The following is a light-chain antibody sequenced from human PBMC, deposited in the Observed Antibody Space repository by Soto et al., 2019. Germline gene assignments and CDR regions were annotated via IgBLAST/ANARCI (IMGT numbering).Light chain of an antibody. CDR2: GAS. CDR3: QQYGSSPTWT. Sequence: ESVLTQSPDTLSLSPGERATLSCRASQSVSGSYLAWYQQKPGQAPRLLIYGASSRATGIPDRFSGSGSGTDFTLTISRLEPEDFAVYYCQQYGSSPTWTFGQGTKVEIK. CDR1: QSVSGSY. V-gene: IGKV3-20*01. J-gene: IGKJ1*01.